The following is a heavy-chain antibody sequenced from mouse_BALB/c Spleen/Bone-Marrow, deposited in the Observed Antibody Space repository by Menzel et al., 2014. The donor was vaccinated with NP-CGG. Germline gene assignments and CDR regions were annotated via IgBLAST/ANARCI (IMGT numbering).Heavy chain of an antibody. J-gene: IGHJ3*01. Sequence: DVQLVESGGGLVKSGGSLKLSCAASGFSFNSYGMSWVRQTPEKRLEWVATISGGGSYTFYPDSAKGRFTISRDNAKNNLYLQLSSLRSEDTALYYCARHAYYDQTEVSFVYWGQGTLVTVSA. D-gene: IGHD2-4*01. CDR1: GFSFNSYG. CDR3: ARHAYYDQTEVSFVY. CDR2: ISGGGSYT. V-gene: IGHV5-9-2*01.